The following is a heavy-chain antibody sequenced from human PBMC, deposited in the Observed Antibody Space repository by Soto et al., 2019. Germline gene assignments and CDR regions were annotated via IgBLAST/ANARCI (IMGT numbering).Heavy chain of an antibody. Sequence: PGGSLRLSCAASGFIFSSYNLNWVRQAAGKGLEWVSYISSSGNTIYYSDSVKGRFTFSRDNGKNSLFLQMNSLREEDTAVYYCARDRGVGTPDSFDIWGQGTMVTVS. J-gene: IGHJ3*02. CDR3: ARDRGVGTPDSFDI. D-gene: IGHD3-3*01. V-gene: IGHV3-48*02. CDR1: GFIFSSYN. CDR2: ISSSGNTI.